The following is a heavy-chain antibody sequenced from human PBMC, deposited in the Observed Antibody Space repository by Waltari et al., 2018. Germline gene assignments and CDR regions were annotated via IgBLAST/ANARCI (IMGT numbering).Heavy chain of an antibody. J-gene: IGHJ4*02. CDR3: ARDYPAAHVFDY. Sequence: QVQLQESGPGLVKPSETLSLTCTVSGASITTYYYSWIRQSPGKGLQWIGSTYYTGTAYYNPSLKSRVTISLDTSKNQFSLSLTSVTTADTAVYYCARDYPAAHVFDYWGQGTVVAVSS. CDR2: TYYTGTA. V-gene: IGHV4-59*01. CDR1: GASITTYY. D-gene: IGHD2-15*01.